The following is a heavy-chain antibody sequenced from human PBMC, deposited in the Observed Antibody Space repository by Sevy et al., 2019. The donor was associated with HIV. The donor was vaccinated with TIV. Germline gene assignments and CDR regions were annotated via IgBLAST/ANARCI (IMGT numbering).Heavy chain of an antibody. V-gene: IGHV3-30*02. CDR1: GFTFSNFG. D-gene: IGHD6-13*01. J-gene: IGHJ4*02. CDR3: AKDLAGPGMRYFDY. CDR2: IRYAGSDK. Sequence: GGSLRLSCTASGFTFSNFGMHWVRQVPGKGLEWVTFIRYAGSDKYYAASVKGRFTISRDDSKNTLYLQMDSLRAEDTAIYYCAKDLAGPGMRYFDYWGQGTLVTVSS.